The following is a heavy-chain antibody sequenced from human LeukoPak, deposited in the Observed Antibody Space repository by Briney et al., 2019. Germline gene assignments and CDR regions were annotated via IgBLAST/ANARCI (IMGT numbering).Heavy chain of an antibody. J-gene: IGHJ6*03. CDR3: ARDRGSYPRDYYYYMDV. CDR2: IYTSGST. D-gene: IGHD1-26*01. CDR1: GGSISSYY. Sequence: SETLSLTCTVSGGSISSYYWSWIRQPAGKGLEWIGRIYTSGSTNYNPSLKSRVTMSVDTSKNQFSLKLSSVTAADTAVYYCARDRGSYPRDYYYYMDVWGKGTTVTISS. V-gene: IGHV4-4*07.